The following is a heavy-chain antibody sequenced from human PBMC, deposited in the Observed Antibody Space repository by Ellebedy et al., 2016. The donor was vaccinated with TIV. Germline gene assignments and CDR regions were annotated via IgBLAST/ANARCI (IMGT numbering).Heavy chain of an antibody. Sequence: SVKVSXXASGGTFSSYAISWVRQAPGQGLEWMGGIIPIFGTANYAQKFQGRVTITADESTSTAYMELSSLRSEDTAVYYCAREAAVAGSLYFQHWGQGTLVTVSS. CDR3: AREAAVAGSLYFQH. CDR1: GGTFSSYA. D-gene: IGHD6-19*01. CDR2: IIPIFGTA. V-gene: IGHV1-69*13. J-gene: IGHJ1*01.